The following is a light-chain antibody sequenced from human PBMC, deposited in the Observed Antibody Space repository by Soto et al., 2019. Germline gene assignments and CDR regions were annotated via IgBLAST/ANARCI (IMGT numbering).Light chain of an antibody. CDR3: CSYVGSDTYVI. V-gene: IGLV1-51*01. Sequence: QSVLTQSPSVSAAPGQKVTISCSGSSSNIGNNYVSWYQQLPGTAPKLLIYDNNKRPSGIPDRFSGSKSGNTASLTISGLQAEDEAHYYCCSYVGSDTYVIFGGGTKLTVL. J-gene: IGLJ2*01. CDR1: SSNIGNNY. CDR2: DNN.